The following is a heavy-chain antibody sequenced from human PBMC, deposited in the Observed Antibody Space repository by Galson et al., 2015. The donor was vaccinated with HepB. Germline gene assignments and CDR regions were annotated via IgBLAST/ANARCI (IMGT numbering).Heavy chain of an antibody. CDR3: ARRGHQFCIGAVCYAGDHYMDV. CDR1: GYSFTGYW. V-gene: IGHV5-10-1*01. Sequence: QSGAEVKKPGESLRISCKGSGYSFTGYWISWVRQMPGKGLEWMGRIDPSDSYTNYSPSFQGHVTISADKSISTAYLQWSSLKASDTAMYYCARRGHQFCIGAVCYAGDHYMDVWGKGTTVTVSS. J-gene: IGHJ6*03. CDR2: IDPSDSYT. D-gene: IGHD2-8*02.